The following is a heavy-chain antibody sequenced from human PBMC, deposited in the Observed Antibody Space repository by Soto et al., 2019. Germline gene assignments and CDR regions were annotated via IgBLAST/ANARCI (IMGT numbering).Heavy chain of an antibody. CDR3: ARGLISGVVITTYYFDY. CDR2: INHSGST. D-gene: IGHD3-3*01. Sequence: SETLSLTCAVYGGSFSGYYWSWIRQPPGKGLEWIGEINHSGSTNYNPSLKSRVTISVDTSKNQFSLKLSSVTAADTAVYYCARGLISGVVITTYYFDYWGQGTLVTVSS. J-gene: IGHJ4*02. V-gene: IGHV4-34*01. CDR1: GGSFSGYY.